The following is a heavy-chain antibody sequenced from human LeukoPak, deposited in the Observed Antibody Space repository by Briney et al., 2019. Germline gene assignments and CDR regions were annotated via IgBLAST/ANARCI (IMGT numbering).Heavy chain of an antibody. CDR3: ARLGEAVVVPAARPFDY. CDR1: GYSFTSYW. CDR2: IYPDDSDT. V-gene: IGHV5-51*01. D-gene: IGHD2-2*01. J-gene: IGHJ4*02. Sequence: GESLKISCKGSGYSFTSYWIGWVRQMPGKGLEWMGIIYPDDSDTRYGPSFQGQVTISVDKSIDTAYLQWSSLKASDTAMYYCARLGEAVVVPAARPFDYWGQGTLVTVSS.